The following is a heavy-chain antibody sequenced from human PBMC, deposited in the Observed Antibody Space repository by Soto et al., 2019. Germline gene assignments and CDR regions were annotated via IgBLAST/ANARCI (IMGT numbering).Heavy chain of an antibody. D-gene: IGHD1-26*01. CDR1: GGSISSYY. J-gene: IGHJ4*02. V-gene: IGHV4-59*01. CDR3: ARAGESYHKFDY. Sequence: PSETLSLTCTVSGGSISSYYWSWSREPPGKGLEWIGYIYYSGSTNYNPSLKSRVTISVDTSKNQFSLKLSSVTAADTAVYYCARAGESYHKFDYWGQGTLVTVSS. CDR2: IYYSGST.